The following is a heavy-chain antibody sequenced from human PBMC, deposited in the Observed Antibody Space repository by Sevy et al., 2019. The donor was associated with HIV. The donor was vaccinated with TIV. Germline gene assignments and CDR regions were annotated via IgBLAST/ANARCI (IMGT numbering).Heavy chain of an antibody. CDR3: ARGTCGYDFWSRRGYYYGMDV. CDR2: IKQDGSEK. CDR1: GFTFSSYW. J-gene: IGHJ6*02. V-gene: IGHV3-7*04. D-gene: IGHD3-3*01. Sequence: GGCLRLSCAASGFTFSSYWMSWVRQAPGKGLEWVANIKQDGSEKYYVDSVKGRFTISRDNAKNSLYLQMNSLRAEDTAVYYCARGTCGYDFWSRRGYYYGMDVWGQGTTVTVSS.